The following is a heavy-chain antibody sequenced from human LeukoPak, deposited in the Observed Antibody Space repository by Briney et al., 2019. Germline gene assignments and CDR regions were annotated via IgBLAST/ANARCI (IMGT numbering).Heavy chain of an antibody. CDR1: GGTFSSYA. CDR2: IIPIFGTA. CDR3: ARDWDDSSSD. Sequence: EASVKVSCKASGGTFSSYAISWVRQAPGQGLEWMGGIIPIFGTANYAQKFQGRVTITADESTSTAYMELSSLRSEDTAVYYCARDWDDSSSDWGQGTLVTVSS. J-gene: IGHJ4*02. V-gene: IGHV1-69*13. D-gene: IGHD3-22*01.